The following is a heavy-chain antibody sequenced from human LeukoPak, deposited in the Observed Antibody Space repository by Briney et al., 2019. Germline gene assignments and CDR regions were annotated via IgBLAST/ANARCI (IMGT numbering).Heavy chain of an antibody. CDR3: AKVFRAAAGTTPYDY. J-gene: IGHJ4*02. Sequence: GGSLRLSCAASGFTFNNAWMSWVRQAPGKGLEWVGRIKSKIDGETADYAAPVKGRLTISRDDSKNTLYLQMNSLRAEDTAVYYCAKVFRAAAGTTPYDYWGQGTLVTVSS. CDR2: IKSKIDGETA. V-gene: IGHV3-15*01. D-gene: IGHD6-13*01. CDR1: GFTFNNAW.